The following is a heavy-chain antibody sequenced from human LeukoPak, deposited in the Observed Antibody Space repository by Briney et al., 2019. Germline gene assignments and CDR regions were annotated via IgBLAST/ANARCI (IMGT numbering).Heavy chain of an antibody. J-gene: IGHJ4*02. CDR3: ASGIQGVGNNY. CDR1: GGSISTYY. Sequence: SETLSLTCTVSGGSISTYYWSWIRQPAGKGLGWIGRMYISGETNYNPSLKSRVTVSLDTSKNHFSLGLNSVTAADTAVYFCASGIQGVGNNYWGQGTLVTVSS. CDR2: MYISGET. V-gene: IGHV4-4*07. D-gene: IGHD4-23*01.